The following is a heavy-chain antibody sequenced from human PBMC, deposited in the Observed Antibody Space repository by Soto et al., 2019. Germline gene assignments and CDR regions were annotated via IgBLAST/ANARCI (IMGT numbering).Heavy chain of an antibody. J-gene: IGHJ4*02. V-gene: IGHV3-30*18. CDR1: GFTFSSYG. Sequence: QVQLVESGGGVVQPGRSLRLSCAASGFTFSSYGMHWVRQAPGKGLEWVAVISYDGSNKYYADSVKGRFTISRDNSKNTLYLQMNSLRAEDTAVYYCAKARKPNYDFWSGYYTFGYWGQGTLVTVSS. D-gene: IGHD3-3*01. CDR3: AKARKPNYDFWSGYYTFGY. CDR2: ISYDGSNK.